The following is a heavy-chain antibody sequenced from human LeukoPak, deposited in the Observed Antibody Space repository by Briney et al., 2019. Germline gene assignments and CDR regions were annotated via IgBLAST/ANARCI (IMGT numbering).Heavy chain of an antibody. J-gene: IGHJ6*02. V-gene: IGHV3-23*01. D-gene: IGHD3-22*01. CDR1: GFTFSSYA. Sequence: GGSLRLSCAASGFTFSSYAMSWVRQAPGKGLEWVSAISGSGGSTYYADSVKGRFTISRDNSKNTLYLQMNSLRAEDTAVYYCAKDAEDYYDSSDYYPIYYYYGMDVWGQGTTVTVSS. CDR2: ISGSGGST. CDR3: AKDAEDYYDSSDYYPIYYYYGMDV.